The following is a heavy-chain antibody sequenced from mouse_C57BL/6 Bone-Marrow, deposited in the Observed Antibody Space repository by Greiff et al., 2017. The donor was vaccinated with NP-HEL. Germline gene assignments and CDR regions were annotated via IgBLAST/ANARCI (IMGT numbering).Heavy chain of an antibody. CDR1: GYTFTSYW. V-gene: IGHV1-53*01. CDR3: ASSTVVGFDY. CDR2: INPSNGGI. D-gene: IGHD1-1*01. Sequence: QVQLQQPGTELVKPGASVKLSCKASGYTFTSYWMHWVKQGPGQGLEWIGNINPSNGGINYNEKFNSNATLTVYKSSSTAYMQLSSLTSEDSAVYYCASSTVVGFDYWGQGTTLTVSS. J-gene: IGHJ2*01.